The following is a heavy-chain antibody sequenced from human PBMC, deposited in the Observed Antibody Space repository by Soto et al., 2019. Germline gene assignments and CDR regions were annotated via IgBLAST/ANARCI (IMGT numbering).Heavy chain of an antibody. D-gene: IGHD2-2*01. Sequence: ASVKGSCKASGYTFTSYGISWVRQAPGQGLEWMGWISAYNGNTNYAQKLQGRVTMTTDTSTSTAYMELRSLRSDDTAVYYCARTNQAADYYYYGMDVWGQGTTVTAP. V-gene: IGHV1-18*01. J-gene: IGHJ6*02. CDR1: GYTFTSYG. CDR2: ISAYNGNT. CDR3: ARTNQAADYYYYGMDV.